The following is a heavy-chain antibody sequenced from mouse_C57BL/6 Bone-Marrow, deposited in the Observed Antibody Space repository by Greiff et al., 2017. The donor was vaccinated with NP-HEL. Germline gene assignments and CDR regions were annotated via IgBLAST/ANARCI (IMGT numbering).Heavy chain of an antibody. Sequence: VQLQQPGAELVKPGASVKVSCKASGYTFTSYWMHWVKQRPGQGLEWIGRIHPSDSATNYNQKFKGKATLTVDKSSSTAYMQLSSLTSEDSAVYSGAITTVVATATGTDNFDVWGTGTTVTVSS. D-gene: IGHD1-1*01. CDR1: GYTFTSYW. CDR3: AITTVVATATGTDNFDV. CDR2: IHPSDSAT. V-gene: IGHV1-74*01. J-gene: IGHJ1*03.